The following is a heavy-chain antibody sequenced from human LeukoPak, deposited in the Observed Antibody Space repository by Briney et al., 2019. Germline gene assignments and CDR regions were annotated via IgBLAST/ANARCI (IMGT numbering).Heavy chain of an antibody. J-gene: IGHJ4*02. CDR1: GFTFRRHA. CDR2: IKYDGSEI. Sequence: GGSLRLSCAPSGFTFRRHAMHWVRQAPGKGLEWVAFIKYDGSEIRYADSVKGRFTISRDDSKGRLYLQMNSLTVEDTAVYYCAKDMGRGGRYYSNYFDYWGQGTLVTVSP. V-gene: IGHV3-30*02. D-gene: IGHD4-11*01. CDR3: AKDMGRGGRYYSNYFDY.